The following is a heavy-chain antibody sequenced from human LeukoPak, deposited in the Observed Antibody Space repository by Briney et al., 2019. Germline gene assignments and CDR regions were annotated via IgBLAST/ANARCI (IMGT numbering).Heavy chain of an antibody. V-gene: IGHV1-18*01. D-gene: IGHD3-9*01. CDR2: ISAYNGNT. Sequence: GASVNVSCKASGYTFTSYGISWVRQAPGQGLEWMGWISAYNGNTNYAQKLQGRVTMTTDTSTSTAYMELRSLRSDDTAVYYCARGSLRYFDWPYYYGMDVWGQGTTVTVSS. CDR3: ARGSLRYFDWPYYYGMDV. CDR1: GYTFTSYG. J-gene: IGHJ6*02.